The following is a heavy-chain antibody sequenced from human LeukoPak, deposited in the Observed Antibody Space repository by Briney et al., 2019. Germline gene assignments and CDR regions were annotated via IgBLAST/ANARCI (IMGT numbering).Heavy chain of an antibody. Sequence: GRSLRLSCAASGFTFSSYGMHWVRQAPGKGLEWVAVISCDGSNKYYADSVKGRFTISRDNSKNTLYLQMNSLRAEDTAVYYCAKEVAASYYYYYGMDVWGQGTTVTVSS. CDR2: ISCDGSNK. D-gene: IGHD2-15*01. J-gene: IGHJ6*02. V-gene: IGHV3-30*18. CDR1: GFTFSSYG. CDR3: AKEVAASYYYYYGMDV.